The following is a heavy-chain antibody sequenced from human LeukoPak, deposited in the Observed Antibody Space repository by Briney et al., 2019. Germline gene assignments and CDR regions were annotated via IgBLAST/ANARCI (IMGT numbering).Heavy chain of an antibody. CDR2: IYYSGST. J-gene: IGHJ4*02. D-gene: IGHD1-1*01. Sequence: SETLSLTCTVSGGSVSSGSYYWSWIRQPPGKGLEWIGYIYYSGSTNYNPSLKSRVTISVDTSKNQFSLKLSSVTAADTAVYYCARVDTTTGVDYWGQGTLVTVSS. CDR1: GGSVSSGSYY. CDR3: ARVDTTTGVDY. V-gene: IGHV4-61*01.